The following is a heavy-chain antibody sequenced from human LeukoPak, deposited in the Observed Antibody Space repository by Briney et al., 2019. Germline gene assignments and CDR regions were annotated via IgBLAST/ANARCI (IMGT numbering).Heavy chain of an antibody. Sequence: GRSLRLSCVASGFTFRSHAMHWVRQAPGKGLEWVAVIWYDGSNKYYAESVKGRFTISRGNSKNTLYVQMNSLRVEDTAVYYCARDLGYYGSGSAFDIWGQGTMVTVSS. V-gene: IGHV3-33*01. J-gene: IGHJ3*02. CDR2: IWYDGSNK. CDR1: GFTFRSHA. CDR3: ARDLGYYGSGSAFDI. D-gene: IGHD3-10*01.